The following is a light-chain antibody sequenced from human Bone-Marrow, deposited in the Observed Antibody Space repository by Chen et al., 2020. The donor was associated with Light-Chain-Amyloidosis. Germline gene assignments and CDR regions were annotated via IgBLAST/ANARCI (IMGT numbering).Light chain of an antibody. CDR3: QSYQGSNQGV. CDR1: SGSIATNY. Sequence: NFMLSPLHSVSESPGKTVIISCTRSSGSIATNYVQWYQQRPGSSPTTVIYEDDQRPSWLPDRFSGSIDMSANSASLTISGLKTEDEADYCCQSYQGSNQGVFGGGTKLTVL. V-gene: IGLV6-57*01. CDR2: EDD. J-gene: IGLJ3*02.